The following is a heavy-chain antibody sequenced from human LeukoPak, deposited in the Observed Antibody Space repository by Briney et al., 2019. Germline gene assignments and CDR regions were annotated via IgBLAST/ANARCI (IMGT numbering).Heavy chain of an antibody. D-gene: IGHD2-8*01. CDR3: ARDTVNGPFVISLDL. CDR2: INSADNVE. V-gene: IGHV3-48*03. CDR1: GFSLRSSE. Sequence: PGGSPRLSCAASGFSLRSSEMNWVRQAPGKGPEWVAHINSADNVEYYTDSVRGRFTMSRDNAKDLLYLHLNSLRDEDTAVYYCARDTVNGPFVISLDLWGQGVLVTVSS. J-gene: IGHJ5*02.